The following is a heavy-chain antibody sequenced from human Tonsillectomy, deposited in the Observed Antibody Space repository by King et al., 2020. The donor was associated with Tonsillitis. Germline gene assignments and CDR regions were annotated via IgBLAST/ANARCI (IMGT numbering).Heavy chain of an antibody. J-gene: IGHJ4*02. CDR3: AKYGDNSGKYFEY. CDR1: GFTFSSNI. V-gene: IGHV3-23*04. D-gene: IGHD4-17*01. Sequence: VQLVESGGGLVQPGGSLRLSCAASGFTFSSNIMGWVRQAPGKGLEWVSAIIGSGGGTYYADSVKGRFTISRDNSKNTVFLQMNSLRVEDTAVYYCAKYGDNSGKYFEYWGQGTLVTDSS. CDR2: IIGSGGGT.